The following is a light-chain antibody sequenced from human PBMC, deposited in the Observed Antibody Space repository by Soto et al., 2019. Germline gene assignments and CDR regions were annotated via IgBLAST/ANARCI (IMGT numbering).Light chain of an antibody. CDR2: GAS. Sequence: EIVLTQSPGTLSLSPGERATLSCRASQSVTNNYLAWYQQRPGQAPRLLISGASTRATGIPARFSGSGSGTEFTLTISSLQSEDFAVYYCQQYNNWPPTFGPGTKVDIK. CDR1: QSVTNN. J-gene: IGKJ3*01. V-gene: IGKV3-15*01. CDR3: QQYNNWPPT.